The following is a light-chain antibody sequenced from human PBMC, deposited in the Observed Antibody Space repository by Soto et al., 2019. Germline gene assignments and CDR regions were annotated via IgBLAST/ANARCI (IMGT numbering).Light chain of an antibody. CDR2: EVS. Sequence: QSALTQPASVSGSPGQSITISCTGTSSDVGGYNYVSWYQQHPGKAPKLMIYEVSNRPSGVSNRFSGSKSGNTASLTISGLQAEDEADYYCSSYTSSITPIVFGTGTKVTVL. J-gene: IGLJ1*01. CDR1: SSDVGGYNY. V-gene: IGLV2-14*01. CDR3: SSYTSSITPIV.